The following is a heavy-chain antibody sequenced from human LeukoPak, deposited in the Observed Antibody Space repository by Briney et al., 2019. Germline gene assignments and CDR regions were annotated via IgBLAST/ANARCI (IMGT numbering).Heavy chain of an antibody. CDR1: GGSISGYY. CDR3: ARDLLSSSWIYFQH. CDR2: IYDSGST. J-gene: IGHJ1*01. V-gene: IGHV4-59*01. D-gene: IGHD6-13*01. Sequence: PSETLSLTCTVSGGSISGYYWSWIRQPPGKGLEWIGYIYDSGSTNNNPSLKGRVTISVDTSKNQFSLKLSSVTAADTAVYYCARDLLSSSWIYFQHWGQGTLVTVSS.